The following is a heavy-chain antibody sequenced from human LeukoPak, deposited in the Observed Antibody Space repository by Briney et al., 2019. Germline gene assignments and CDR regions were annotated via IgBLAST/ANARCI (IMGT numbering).Heavy chain of an antibody. CDR2: MYHSGST. D-gene: IGHD3/OR15-3a*01. Sequence: PSETLSLTCSVSGYSITSGFYWGWIRQTPGEALEWIGSMYHSGSTYYNPSLESRVTLSVDTSRNQFSLKLTSVTAADTALYFCARDGGGRLDYYFDFWGQGSLVTVSS. CDR3: ARDGGGRLDYYFDF. CDR1: GYSITSGFY. J-gene: IGHJ4*02. V-gene: IGHV4-38-2*02.